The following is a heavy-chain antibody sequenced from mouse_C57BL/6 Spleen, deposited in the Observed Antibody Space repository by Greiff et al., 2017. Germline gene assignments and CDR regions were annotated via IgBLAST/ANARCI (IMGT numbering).Heavy chain of an antibody. CDR2: IDPEDGET. V-gene: IGHV14-2*01. CDR3: ASTMVTTWYFDY. CDR1: GFNITDYY. D-gene: IGHD2-2*01. J-gene: IGHJ2*01. Sequence: VQLQQSGAELVKPGASVKLSCTASGFNITDYYMHWVRQRTEQGLEWIGRIDPEDGETKYAPKFQGKATITADTSSNTAYLQLSSLTSEDTAVYYCASTMVTTWYFDYWGQGTTLTVSS.